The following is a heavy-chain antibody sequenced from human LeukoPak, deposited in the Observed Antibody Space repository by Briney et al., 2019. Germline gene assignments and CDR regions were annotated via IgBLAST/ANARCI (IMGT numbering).Heavy chain of an antibody. CDR3: ANRFDYFDY. CDR1: GFTFSSYG. Sequence: GRSLRLSCAASGFTFSSYGMHWVRQAPGKGLEWVAVISYDGSNKYYADSVKGRFTISRDNSKNTLYLQMNSLRAKDTAVYYCANRFDYFDYWGQGTLVTVSS. J-gene: IGHJ4*02. D-gene: IGHD3-16*01. V-gene: IGHV3-30*18. CDR2: ISYDGSNK.